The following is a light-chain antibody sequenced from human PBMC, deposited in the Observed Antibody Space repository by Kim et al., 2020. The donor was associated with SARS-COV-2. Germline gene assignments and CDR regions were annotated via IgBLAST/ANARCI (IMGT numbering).Light chain of an antibody. Sequence: VFPGERAPLSCRASQSVRSNLAWYQQKPGQAPRLLIYGASTRATGIPARFSGSGSGTEFTLTISSLQSEDSAIYYCQQYDDWRPYTFGQGTKLEI. CDR1: QSVRSN. CDR3: QQYDDWRPYT. CDR2: GAS. V-gene: IGKV3-15*01. J-gene: IGKJ2*01.